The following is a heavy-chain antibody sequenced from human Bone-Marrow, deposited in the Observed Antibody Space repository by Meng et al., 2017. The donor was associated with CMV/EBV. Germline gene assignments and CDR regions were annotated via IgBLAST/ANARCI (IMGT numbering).Heavy chain of an antibody. CDR3: AKPLPAAPYYFDS. V-gene: IGHV3-23*01. Sequence: GESLKISCEGSGVTFRNYAMSWVRQAPGKGLEWLSSISGDGVNKYEAASVKGRFTVSRDNSKNTLYLQMYSLRAEDTALYYCAKPLPAAPYYFDSWGQGTRVTVSS. D-gene: IGHD2-2*01. J-gene: IGHJ4*02. CDR1: GVTFRNYA. CDR2: ISGDGVNK.